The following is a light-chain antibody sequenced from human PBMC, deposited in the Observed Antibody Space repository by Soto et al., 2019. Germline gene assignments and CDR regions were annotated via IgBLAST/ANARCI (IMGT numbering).Light chain of an antibody. CDR1: QTVGVR. V-gene: IGKV3-11*01. J-gene: IGKJ1*01. Sequence: EIVLPQSPATLSSSPGARATLSCRASQTVGVRLAWYQHKPGQAHRLIIYEASNRAAGIPARFSGSGSGTDFTLTITSLEPEDFAFYYCHQRQRWPRTFGQGNKVDIK. CDR2: EAS. CDR3: HQRQRWPRT.